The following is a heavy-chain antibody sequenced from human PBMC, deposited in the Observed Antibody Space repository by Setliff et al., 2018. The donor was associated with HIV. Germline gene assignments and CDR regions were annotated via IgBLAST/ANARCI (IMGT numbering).Heavy chain of an antibody. D-gene: IGHD3-3*01. CDR2: ISSEAQGGAI. Sequence: PGGSLRLSCAASGFTFSNYAMHWARQAPGKGLEWVGHISSEAQGGAIEYVEPVKGRFTISRDDSRNTLYLDMNSLKTEDTAVYYCTGSFLGNWGQGTLVTVSS. V-gene: IGHV3-15*01. CDR3: TGSFLGN. J-gene: IGHJ4*02. CDR1: GFTFSNYA.